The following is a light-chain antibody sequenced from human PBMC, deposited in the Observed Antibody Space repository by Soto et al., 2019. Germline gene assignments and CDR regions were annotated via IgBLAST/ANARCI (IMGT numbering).Light chain of an antibody. CDR1: SSNIGSNT. Sequence: QSVLTQPPSASGAPGQRVAISCSGSSSNIGSNTVNWYLQLPGTAPKLLIYSNNQRPSGVPDRFSGSKSGTSASLAISGLQSEDEADYYCAAWDDSLNVWVFGGGTKVTVL. CDR3: AAWDDSLNVWV. J-gene: IGLJ3*02. CDR2: SNN. V-gene: IGLV1-44*01.